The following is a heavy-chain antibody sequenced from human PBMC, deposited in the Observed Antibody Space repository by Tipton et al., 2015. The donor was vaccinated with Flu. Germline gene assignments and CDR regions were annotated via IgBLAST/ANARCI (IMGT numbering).Heavy chain of an antibody. CDR1: GYSISSGYY. V-gene: IGHV4-38-2*01. CDR2: IYHSGST. CDR3: ARFNALYYFDY. D-gene: IGHD2-2*01. J-gene: IGHJ4*02. Sequence: TLSLTCAVSGYSISSGYYWGWIRQPPGKGLEWIGSIYHSGSTYYNPSLKSRVTISVDTSKNQFSLKLSSVTAADTAAYYCARFNALYYFDYWGQGTLVTVSS.